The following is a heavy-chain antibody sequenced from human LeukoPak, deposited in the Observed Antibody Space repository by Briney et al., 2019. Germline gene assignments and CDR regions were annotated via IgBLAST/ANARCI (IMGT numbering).Heavy chain of an antibody. CDR2: INHSGST. CDR1: SGSFSGYY. J-gene: IGHJ4*02. CDR3: ARGVPLRYFDWLRSARYYFDY. D-gene: IGHD3-9*01. Sequence: SETLSLTCAVYSGSFSGYYWSWIRQPPGKGLEWIGEINHSGSTNYNPSLKSRVTISVDTSKNQFSLKLSSVTAADTAVYYCARGVPLRYFDWLRSARYYFDYWGQGTLVTVSS. V-gene: IGHV4-34*01.